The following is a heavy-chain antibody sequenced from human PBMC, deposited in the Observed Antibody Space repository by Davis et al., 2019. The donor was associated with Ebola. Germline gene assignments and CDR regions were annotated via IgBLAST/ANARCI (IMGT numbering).Heavy chain of an antibody. CDR2: IDPSDSYT. CDR3: ASTPYGGWFYYFDY. CDR1: GYSFTSYW. D-gene: IGHD6-19*01. Sequence: GKSLKISCKGSGYSFTSYWISWVRQMPGKGLEWMGRIDPSDSYTNYSPSFQGHVTISADKSISTAYLQWSSLKASDTAMYYCASTPYGGWFYYFDYWGQGTLVTVSS. J-gene: IGHJ4*02. V-gene: IGHV5-10-1*01.